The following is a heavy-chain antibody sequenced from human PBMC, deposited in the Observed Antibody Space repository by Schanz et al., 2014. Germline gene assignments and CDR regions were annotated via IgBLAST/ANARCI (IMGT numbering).Heavy chain of an antibody. Sequence: EVQLVESGGGLVQPGGSLRLSCAASGFTVSSKYMNWVRQAPGKGPEWVSVIFGGGSTYYADSVKGRFTISRDNSKNTLSLQMNSLRDEDTAVYYCVRAKDAGYSSSWYLMHGFDIWGQGTILTVSS. D-gene: IGHD6-13*01. V-gene: IGHV3-66*01. CDR3: VRAKDAGYSSSWYLMHGFDI. CDR1: GFTVSSKY. CDR2: IFGGGST. J-gene: IGHJ3*02.